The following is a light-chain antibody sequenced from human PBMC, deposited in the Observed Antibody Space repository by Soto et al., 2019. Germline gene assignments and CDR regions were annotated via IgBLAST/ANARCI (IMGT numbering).Light chain of an antibody. Sequence: ETVMTQSPATLSVSPGESATLSCRASQNVGSNLAWYQQRPGQAPSLLIYRVSTRATGIPARFTGRGSGTDFTLIISSLQSEDFAVYYCQQYYNWPEYTFGPWSKREIK. J-gene: IGKJ2*01. CDR1: QNVGSN. CDR2: RVS. CDR3: QQYYNWPEYT. V-gene: IGKV3-15*01.